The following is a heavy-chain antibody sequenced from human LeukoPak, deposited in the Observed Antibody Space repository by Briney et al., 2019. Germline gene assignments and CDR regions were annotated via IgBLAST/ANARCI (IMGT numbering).Heavy chain of an antibody. CDR2: IRGSGDMT. D-gene: IGHD5-18*01. Sequence: PGGSLRLSSATSGFTFSNYAMSWVRQAPGKGLEWVSAIRGSGDMTYYADSVKGRFTVARDNSKTTLYLQMNSLRAEDTAVYYCARARGYSYANEYHLDYWGQGTLVTVSS. J-gene: IGHJ4*02. CDR3: ARARGYSYANEYHLDY. CDR1: GFTFSNYA. V-gene: IGHV3-23*01.